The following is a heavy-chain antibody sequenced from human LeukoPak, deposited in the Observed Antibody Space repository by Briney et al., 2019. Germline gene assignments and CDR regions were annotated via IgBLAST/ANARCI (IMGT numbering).Heavy chain of an antibody. Sequence: PGGSLRLSCAASGFTFSTYVMHWVRQAPAKGLQWVAVIWYDGSNKQYADSVKGRFTISRDNSKNTLYLQMNSLRAEDTAVYYCARSRYCSSTSCYGFLDYWGQGTLVTVSS. D-gene: IGHD2-2*01. CDR1: GFTFSTYV. CDR2: IWYDGSNK. V-gene: IGHV3-33*01. CDR3: ARSRYCSSTSCYGFLDY. J-gene: IGHJ4*02.